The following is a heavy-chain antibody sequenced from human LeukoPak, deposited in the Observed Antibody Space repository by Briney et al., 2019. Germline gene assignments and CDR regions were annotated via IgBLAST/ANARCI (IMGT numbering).Heavy chain of an antibody. D-gene: IGHD3-3*01. CDR3: ASPSGSSNDFWSGLAR. V-gene: IGHV4-34*01. CDR1: GGSFSGYY. CDR2: INHSGST. Sequence: PSETLSLTCAVYGGSFSGYYWSWIRQPPGKGLEWIGEINHSGSTNYNPSLKSRVTISVDTSKNQFSLKLSSVTAADTAVYYCASPSGSSNDFWSGLARWGQGTLVTVSS. J-gene: IGHJ4*02.